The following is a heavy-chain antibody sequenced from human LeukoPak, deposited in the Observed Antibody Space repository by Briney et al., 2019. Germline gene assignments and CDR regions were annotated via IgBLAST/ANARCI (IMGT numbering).Heavy chain of an antibody. V-gene: IGHV3-53*04. D-gene: IGHD5-18*01. CDR3: AAHVDTALYYFDY. Sequence: SGGSLRLSCAASGFTVSSNYMSWVRQAPGKGLEWVSVIYSGGSTYYADSVKGRFTISRHNSKNTLYRQMNSLRAEDTAVYYCAAHVDTALYYFDYWGQGTLVTVSS. CDR1: GFTVSSNY. J-gene: IGHJ4*02. CDR2: IYSGGST.